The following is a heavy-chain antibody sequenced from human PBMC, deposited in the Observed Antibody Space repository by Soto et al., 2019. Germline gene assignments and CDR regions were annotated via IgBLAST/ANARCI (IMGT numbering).Heavy chain of an antibody. CDR1: GFTCSSYG. CDR3: AEDGLSSSSWLDY. Sequence: VRSLRLCCAASGFTCSSYGMHWVRQAPGKGLEWVAVISYDGSNKYYADSVKGRFTISRDNSKNTLYLQMNSLRAEDTAVYYCAEDGLSSSSWLDYWGQGTLVTVSS. D-gene: IGHD6-13*01. V-gene: IGHV3-30*18. J-gene: IGHJ4*02. CDR2: ISYDGSNK.